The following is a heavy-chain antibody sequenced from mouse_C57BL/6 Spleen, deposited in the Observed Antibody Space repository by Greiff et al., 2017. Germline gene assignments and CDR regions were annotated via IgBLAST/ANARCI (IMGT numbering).Heavy chain of an antibody. Sequence: EVQLVESGGGLVQPKGSLKLSCAASGFTFNTYAMHWVRQAPGKGLEWVARIRSKSSNYATYYADSVKDRFTISRDDSQSMLYLQMNNLKTEDTAMYYCVRDGENFLGRYFDVWGTGTTVTVSS. V-gene: IGHV10-3*01. CDR1: GFTFNTYA. J-gene: IGHJ1*03. D-gene: IGHD3-1*01. CDR3: VRDGENFLGRYFDV. CDR2: IRSKSSNYAT.